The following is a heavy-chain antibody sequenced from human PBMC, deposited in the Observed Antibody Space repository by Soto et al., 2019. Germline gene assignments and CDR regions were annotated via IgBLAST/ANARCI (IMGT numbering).Heavy chain of an antibody. CDR2: ISPYTDDP. CDR1: GNTFTNFG. Sequence: QGQLVQSGVEVKKPGASVKVSCTASGNTFTNFGVTWVRQAPGQGLEWMGWISPYTDDPSYPQKYKGRVTMTLDTSTSTAYLDLRSLTSDDTAVYYCARVIPGAEAWFHPWGQGTLVIVSS. V-gene: IGHV1-18*01. CDR3: ARVIPGAEAWFHP. D-gene: IGHD2-2*01. J-gene: IGHJ5*02.